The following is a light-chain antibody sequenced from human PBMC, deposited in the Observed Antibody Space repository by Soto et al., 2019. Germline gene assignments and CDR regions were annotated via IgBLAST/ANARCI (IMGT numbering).Light chain of an antibody. CDR1: QGISRS. J-gene: IGKJ1*01. CDR2: TAS. V-gene: IGKV1-9*01. CDR3: QQLNSYPPWT. Sequence: DIQLTQSPSFLPASVGDRVTITCRASQGISRSLAWYQQKPGKAPELLIYTASTLQSGVPSRFSGSGSGTEFTFTISSLQPEDFATYYCQQLNSYPPWTFGQGTKVEIK.